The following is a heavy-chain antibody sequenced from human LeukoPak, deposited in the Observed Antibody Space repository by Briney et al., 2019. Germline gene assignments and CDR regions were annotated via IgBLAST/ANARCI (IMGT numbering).Heavy chain of an antibody. CDR1: GYTLTAYY. D-gene: IGHD3-22*01. V-gene: IGHV1-2*06. Sequence: ASVKVSCKASGYTLTAYYLHWVRQAPGQGLEWMGRINPNSGGTNYAQKFQGRVTMTRDTSISTAYMELSRLRSDDTAVYYCAREFDYYDSSGPGRDYWGQGTLVTVSS. CDR3: AREFDYYDSSGPGRDY. J-gene: IGHJ4*02. CDR2: INPNSGGT.